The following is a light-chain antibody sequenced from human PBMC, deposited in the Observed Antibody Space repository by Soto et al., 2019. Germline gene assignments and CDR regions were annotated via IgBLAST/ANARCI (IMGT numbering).Light chain of an antibody. V-gene: IGLV1-40*01. CDR1: SSNIGAGYD. CDR3: QSYDISLTTWV. Sequence: QSVLTQPPSESGAPRQRVTISCTGSSSNIGAGYDVHWYQQLPGTAPKLLIYGNSNRPSGVPDRFSGSKSGASASLAITGLQAEDEADYYCQSYDISLTTWVFGGGTKVTVL. J-gene: IGLJ3*02. CDR2: GNS.